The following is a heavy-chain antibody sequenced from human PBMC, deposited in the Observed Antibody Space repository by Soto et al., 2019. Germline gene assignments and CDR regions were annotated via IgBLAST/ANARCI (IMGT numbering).Heavy chain of an antibody. CDR2: IIPIFGTA. Sequence: QVQLVQSGAEVKKPGSSVKVSCKASGGTFSSYAISWVRQAPGQGLEWMGGIIPIFGTANYAQKFQGRVTITADESTRTADMELSSLRSEDTAVYYCAREVVAATSYYYYGMDVWGQGTTVTVSS. V-gene: IGHV1-69*12. J-gene: IGHJ6*02. D-gene: IGHD2-15*01. CDR1: GGTFSSYA. CDR3: AREVVAATSYYYYGMDV.